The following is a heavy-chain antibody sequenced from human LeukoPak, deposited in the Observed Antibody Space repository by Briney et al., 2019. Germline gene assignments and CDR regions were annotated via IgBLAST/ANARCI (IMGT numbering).Heavy chain of an antibody. CDR2: IYSGGST. V-gene: IGHV3-53*04. D-gene: IGHD3-10*01. J-gene: IGHJ4*02. Sequence: GGSLRLSCAASGFTVSSNYMSWVRQAPGKGLEWVSVIYSGGSTYYADSVKGRFTISRHNSKNTLYLQMNSLRVEDTAVYYCARDRARGYYGSGSYGDWGQGTLVTVSS. CDR1: GFTVSSNY. CDR3: ARDRARGYYGSGSYGD.